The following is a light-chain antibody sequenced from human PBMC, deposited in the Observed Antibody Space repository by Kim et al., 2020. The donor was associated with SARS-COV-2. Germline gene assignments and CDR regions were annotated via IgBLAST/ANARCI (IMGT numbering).Light chain of an antibody. CDR2: GAS. V-gene: IGKV3-20*01. CDR1: QSVTSNF. J-gene: IGKJ5*01. Sequence: SPGERGTTSCRASQSVTSNFLAWYQHKPGQAPRLLIYGASSRATGIPDRFSGSGSGTDFTLTISRLEPEYFAVYYCQQYANSPITFGQGTRLEIK. CDR3: QQYANSPIT.